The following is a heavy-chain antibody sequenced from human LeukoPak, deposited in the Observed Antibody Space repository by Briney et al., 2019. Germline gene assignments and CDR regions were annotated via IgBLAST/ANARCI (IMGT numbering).Heavy chain of an antibody. D-gene: IGHD5-24*01. Sequence: ASVKVSCKASGYTFTSYYMHWVRQAPGQGLEWMGIINPSGGSTSYAQKFQGRVTMTTDTSTSTAYMELRSLRSDDTAVYYCARVGRWLQLGGWFDPWGQGTLVTVSS. V-gene: IGHV1-46*01. CDR3: ARVGRWLQLGGWFDP. CDR2: INPSGGST. J-gene: IGHJ5*02. CDR1: GYTFTSYY.